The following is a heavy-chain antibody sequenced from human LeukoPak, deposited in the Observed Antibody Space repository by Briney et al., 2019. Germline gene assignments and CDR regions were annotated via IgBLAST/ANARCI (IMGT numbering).Heavy chain of an antibody. CDR1: GFTFSSYG. D-gene: IGHD3-3*02. V-gene: IGHV3-30*18. CDR2: ISYDGSNK. Sequence: PGGSLRLSCAASGFTFSSYGMHWVRQAPGKGLEWVAVISYDGSNKYYADSVKGRFTISRDNSKNTLYLQMNSLRAEDTAVYYCAKDKTFLEWLPRGAFDIWGQGTMVTVSS. CDR3: AKDKTFLEWLPRGAFDI. J-gene: IGHJ3*02.